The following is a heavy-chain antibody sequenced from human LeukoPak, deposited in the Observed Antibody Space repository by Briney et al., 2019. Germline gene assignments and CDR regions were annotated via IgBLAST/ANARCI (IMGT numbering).Heavy chain of an antibody. Sequence: PGGSLRLSCAASGFTFSSYAMHWVRQAPGKGLEWVAAISYDGSNKYYADSVKGRFTISRDNSKNTLYLQMNSLRAEDTAVYYCAREIGYYGGPRGNFDYWGQGTLVTVSS. J-gene: IGHJ4*02. CDR2: ISYDGSNK. D-gene: IGHD3-3*01. CDR3: AREIGYYGGPRGNFDY. CDR1: GFTFSSYA. V-gene: IGHV3-30-3*01.